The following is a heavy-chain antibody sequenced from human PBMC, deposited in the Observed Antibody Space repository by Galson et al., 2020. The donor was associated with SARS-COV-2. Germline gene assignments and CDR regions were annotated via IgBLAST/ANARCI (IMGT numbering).Heavy chain of an antibody. CDR2: ISYDGSNK. CDR3: ARDGQSSRGWAFDY. Sequence: GESLKISCAASGFTFSSYAMHWVRQAPGKGLEWVAVISYDGSNKYYADSVKGRFTISRDNSKNTRYLQMNNLRVDDTAVYYCARDGQSSRGWAFDYWGQGTLLTVSS. V-gene: IGHV3-30*04. CDR1: GFTFSSYA. D-gene: IGHD6-19*01. J-gene: IGHJ4*02.